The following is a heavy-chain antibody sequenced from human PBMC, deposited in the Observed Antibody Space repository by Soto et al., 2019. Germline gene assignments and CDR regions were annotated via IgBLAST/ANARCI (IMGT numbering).Heavy chain of an antibody. V-gene: IGHV3-33*01. Sequence: ESGGGVVQPGRSLRLSCAASGFTFSSYAMHWVRQAPGKGLEWVAVIWYDGTNKYYEDSVKGRFTISRDTSKNTLYLQMNSLRGEDTAVYYCARDRRSGYSGYDPEPFDYWGQGTLVTVSS. J-gene: IGHJ4*02. CDR1: GFTFSSYA. CDR2: IWYDGTNK. D-gene: IGHD5-12*01. CDR3: ARDRRSGYSGYDPEPFDY.